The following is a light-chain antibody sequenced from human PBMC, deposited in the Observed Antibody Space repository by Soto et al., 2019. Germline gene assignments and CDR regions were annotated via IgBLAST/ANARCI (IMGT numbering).Light chain of an antibody. Sequence: QSVLTQPASVSGSLGQSITISCTGTSSDVGGYNYVSWYQHHPGKAPKLMIYDVSNRPSGVSNRFSGSKSGNTASLTISGLQPEDEADYYCSSYTTSNTRQIVLGTGTKLTVL. CDR1: SSDVGGYNY. CDR2: DVS. CDR3: SSYTTSNTRQIV. V-gene: IGLV2-14*03. J-gene: IGLJ1*01.